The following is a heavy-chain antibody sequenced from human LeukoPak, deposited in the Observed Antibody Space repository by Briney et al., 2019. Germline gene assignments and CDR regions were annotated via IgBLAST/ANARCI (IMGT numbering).Heavy chain of an antibody. J-gene: IGHJ4*02. CDR2: IYPGDSGT. Sequence: GESLKISCKGSGYSFTSYWIAWVRQMPGKGLEWMGIIYPGDSGTRYSPSFQGQVTISADKSISTAYLQWSTLKASDTALYYCARAYDRNTFEYWGQGTLVTVSS. V-gene: IGHV5-51*01. CDR3: ARAYDRNTFEY. D-gene: IGHD3-22*01. CDR1: GYSFTSYW.